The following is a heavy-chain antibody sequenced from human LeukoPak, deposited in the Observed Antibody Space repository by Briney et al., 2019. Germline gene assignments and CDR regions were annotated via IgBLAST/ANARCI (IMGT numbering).Heavy chain of an antibody. CDR1: GVSISSYY. V-gene: IGHV4-4*07. CDR3: ARGPYSYDSSGAFDI. CDR2: ISSSGST. J-gene: IGHJ3*02. D-gene: IGHD3-22*01. Sequence: SETLSLTCTASGVSISSYYWSWIRQPAGKGLEWIGRISSSGSTNYNPSLKSRVTISVDTSKNQFSLKLSSVTAADTAVYFCARGPYSYDSSGAFDIWGQGTMVTVSS.